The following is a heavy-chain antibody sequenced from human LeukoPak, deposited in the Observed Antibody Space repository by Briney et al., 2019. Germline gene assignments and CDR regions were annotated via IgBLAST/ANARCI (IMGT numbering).Heavy chain of an antibody. Sequence: ASVKVSCKAPGGTFSSYAISWVRQAPGQGLEWMGGIIPIFGTANYAQKFQGRVTITADKSTSTAYMELSSLRSEDTAVYYCARDHDYGEDYYYGMDVWGKGTTVTVSS. J-gene: IGHJ6*04. CDR1: GGTFSSYA. CDR3: ARDHDYGEDYYYGMDV. V-gene: IGHV1-69*06. D-gene: IGHD4-17*01. CDR2: IIPIFGTA.